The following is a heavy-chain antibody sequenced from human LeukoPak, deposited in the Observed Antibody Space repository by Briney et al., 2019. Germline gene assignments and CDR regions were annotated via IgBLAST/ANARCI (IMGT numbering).Heavy chain of an antibody. Sequence: ASVKVSCKVSGYTLTELSMHWVRQAPGKGLEWMGGFDSEDGETIYAQKFQGRVTMTEDTSTDTAYMELSSLRSEDTAVYYCGTMRGNPGAFDIWGQGTMVSVSS. V-gene: IGHV1-24*01. D-gene: IGHD3-22*01. CDR2: FDSEDGET. CDR3: GTMRGNPGAFDI. CDR1: GYTLTELS. J-gene: IGHJ3*02.